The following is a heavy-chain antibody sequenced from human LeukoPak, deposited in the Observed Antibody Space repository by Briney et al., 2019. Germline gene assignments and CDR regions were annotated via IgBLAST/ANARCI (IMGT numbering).Heavy chain of an antibody. V-gene: IGHV3-11*01. CDR3: VRSLTYYYYYMDV. CDR2: ISSSGSTI. J-gene: IGHJ6*03. CDR1: GFTFSDYY. Sequence: GGSLRLSCAASGFTFSDYYMSWIRQAPGKGPEWVSYISSSGSTIYYADSVKGRFTISRDNAKNSLYLQMNSLRAEDTAVYYCVRSLTYYYYYMDVWGKGTTVTVSS. D-gene: IGHD4/OR15-4a*01.